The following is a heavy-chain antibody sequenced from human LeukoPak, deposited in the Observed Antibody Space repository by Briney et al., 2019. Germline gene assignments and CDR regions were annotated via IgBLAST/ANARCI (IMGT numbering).Heavy chain of an antibody. Sequence: GGSLRLSCAASGFTFSSYAMSWVRQAPGKGLEWVSAISGSGGSTYYTDSVKGRFTISRDNSKNTLYLQMNSLRAEDTAVYYCGAYCGGDCPFDYWGQGTLVTVSS. J-gene: IGHJ4*02. CDR1: GFTFSSYA. D-gene: IGHD2-21*02. CDR2: ISGSGGST. V-gene: IGHV3-23*01. CDR3: GAYCGGDCPFDY.